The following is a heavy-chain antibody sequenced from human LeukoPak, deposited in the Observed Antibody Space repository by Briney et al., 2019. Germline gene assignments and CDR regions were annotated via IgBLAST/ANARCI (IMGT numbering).Heavy chain of an antibody. CDR1: GYTFTGYY. CDR3: ATGYCSSTNCRIDY. D-gene: IGHD2-2*03. CDR2: IRVYNGDT. Sequence: ASVTVSCKASGYTFTGYYMHWVRQAPGQGLEWMGWIRVYNGDTNYAQKLQGRVTMTTDTSTSTAYMELRSLRSDDTAVYYCATGYCSSTNCRIDYWGQGILVSVSS. V-gene: IGHV1-18*04. J-gene: IGHJ4*02.